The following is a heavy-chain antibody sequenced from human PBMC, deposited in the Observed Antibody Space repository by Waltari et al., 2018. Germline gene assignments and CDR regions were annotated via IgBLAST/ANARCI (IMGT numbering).Heavy chain of an antibody. Sequence: QVQLQQWGTGLLKPSETLSLTCAVYGGALSDNYWIWIRQPPGKGLEWIGEINHSGNTNYNASLKSRVPILIHTSINQCSLKLSSVTAADTSVYYCARVGYSSSSGNYLDHWGQGTLVTVSS. CDR2: INHSGNT. CDR3: ARVGYSSSSGNYLDH. J-gene: IGHJ4*02. D-gene: IGHD6-6*01. CDR1: GGALSDNY. V-gene: IGHV4-34*01.